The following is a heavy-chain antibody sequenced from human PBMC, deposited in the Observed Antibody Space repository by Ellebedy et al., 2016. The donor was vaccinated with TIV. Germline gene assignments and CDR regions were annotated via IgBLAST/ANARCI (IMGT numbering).Heavy chain of an antibody. V-gene: IGHV1-18*01. CDR2: ISAYNGNT. CDR1: GYTFTSYD. D-gene: IGHD5-12*01. Sequence: ASVKVSCXASGYTFTSYDINWVRQATGQGLEWMGWISAYNGNTNYAQKLQGRVTMTTDTSTSTAYMELRSLRSEDTAVYYCARGPIRLRRRTFDYWGQGTLVTVSS. CDR3: ARGPIRLRRRTFDY. J-gene: IGHJ4*02.